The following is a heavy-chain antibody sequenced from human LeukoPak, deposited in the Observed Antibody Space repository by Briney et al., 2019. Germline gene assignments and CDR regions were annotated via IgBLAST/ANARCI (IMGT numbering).Heavy chain of an antibody. D-gene: IGHD3-10*01. Sequence: ASVKVSCKASGGTFSSYAISWVRQAPGQGLEWMGGIIPIFGTANYAQKFQGRVTITTDESTSTAYMELSSLRSEDTAVYYCARGRVGRARGVFLSYYYYMDVWGKGTTVTVSS. CDR1: GGTFSSYA. J-gene: IGHJ6*03. CDR2: IIPIFGTA. CDR3: ARGRVGRARGVFLSYYYYMDV. V-gene: IGHV1-69*05.